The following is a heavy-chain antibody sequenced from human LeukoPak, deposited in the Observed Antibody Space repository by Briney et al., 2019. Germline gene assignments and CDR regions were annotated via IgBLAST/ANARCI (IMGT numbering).Heavy chain of an antibody. D-gene: IGHD6-13*01. CDR3: ARGGPPKSYIAAANPQPIGR. CDR1: GGTISSHY. CDR2: IYYSGST. Sequence: SETLSLTCTVSGGTISSHYWSWIRQPPGKGLEWVGYIYYSGSTNYNHSLKSRVTISVDKSKNQFSLKMSTVTAADTAVYYCARGGPPKSYIAAANPQPIGRWGQGTLVTVSS. V-gene: IGHV4-59*11. J-gene: IGHJ5*02.